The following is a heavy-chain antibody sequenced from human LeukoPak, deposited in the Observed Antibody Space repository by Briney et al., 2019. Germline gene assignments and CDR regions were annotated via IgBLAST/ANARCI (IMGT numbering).Heavy chain of an antibody. Sequence: GGSLRLSCAASGFTFSSYTMNWVRQAPGKGLEWVSSISISGDYIYYADSAKGRFAISRDNAKNSLYLQMNSLRAEDTALYYCATDRGGYYFDYWGQGTLVTVSS. CDR1: GFTFSSYT. CDR3: ATDRGGYYFDY. V-gene: IGHV3-21*01. CDR2: ISISGDYI. D-gene: IGHD3-16*01. J-gene: IGHJ4*02.